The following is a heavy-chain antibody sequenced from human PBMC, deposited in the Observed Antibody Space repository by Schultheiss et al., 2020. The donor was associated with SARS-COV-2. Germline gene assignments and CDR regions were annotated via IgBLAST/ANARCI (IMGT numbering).Heavy chain of an antibody. J-gene: IGHJ6*02. CDR3: AREGIVVVPAANTGYSSSGGDYYYYGMDV. CDR2: IIPIFGTA. Sequence: SVKVSCKASGGTFSSYAISWVRQAPGQGLEWMGGIIPIFGTANYAQKFQGRVTITADKSTSTAYMELSSLRSEDTAVYYCAREGIVVVPAANTGYSSSGGDYYYYGMDVWGQGTTVTVSS. CDR1: GGTFSSYA. V-gene: IGHV1-69*06. D-gene: IGHD2-2*01.